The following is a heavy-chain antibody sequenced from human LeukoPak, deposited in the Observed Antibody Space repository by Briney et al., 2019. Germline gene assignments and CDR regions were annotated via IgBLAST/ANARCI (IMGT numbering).Heavy chain of an antibody. Sequence: GGSLRLSCAASGFTFSSYAMSWVRQAPGKGLEWVSAISGSGGSTYYADSVKGRFTISRDNSKNTLYLQMNSLRAEDTAVYYCAKDRSTYSSSWYSPPNDYWGQGTLVTVSS. CDR3: AKDRSTYSSSWYSPPNDY. D-gene: IGHD6-13*01. CDR2: ISGSGGST. J-gene: IGHJ4*02. CDR1: GFTFSSYA. V-gene: IGHV3-23*01.